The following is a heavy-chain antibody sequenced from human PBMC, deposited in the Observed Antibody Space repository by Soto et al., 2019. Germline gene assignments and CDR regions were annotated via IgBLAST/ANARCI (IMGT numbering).Heavy chain of an antibody. CDR1: GYTFTSYA. CDR3: ARGVAGPLHWFDP. D-gene: IGHD6-19*01. CDR2: INAGNGNT. V-gene: IGHV1-3*01. Sequence: GASVKVSCKASGYTFTSYAIHWVRQAPGQRLEWMGWINAGNGNTKYSQKFQGRVTITRDTSASTAYVELSSLRSEDTAVYYCARGVAGPLHWFDPWGQGTLVTVSS. J-gene: IGHJ5*02.